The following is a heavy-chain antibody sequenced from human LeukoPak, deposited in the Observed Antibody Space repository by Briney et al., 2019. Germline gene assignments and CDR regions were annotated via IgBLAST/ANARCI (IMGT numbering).Heavy chain of an antibody. V-gene: IGHV5-51*01. CDR3: ARLLLWFGELSGFDY. Sequence: GESLKISCKGSGYSFTSYWIGWVRQMPGKGLEWMGIIYPGDSDTSYSPSFQGQVTISADKSISTTYLQWSSLKASDTAMYYCARLLLWFGELSGFDYWGQGTLVTVSS. J-gene: IGHJ4*02. CDR2: IYPGDSDT. D-gene: IGHD3-10*01. CDR1: GYSFTSYW.